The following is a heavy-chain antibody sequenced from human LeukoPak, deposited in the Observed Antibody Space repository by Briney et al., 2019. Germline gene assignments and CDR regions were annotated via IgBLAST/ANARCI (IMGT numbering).Heavy chain of an antibody. V-gene: IGHV4-30-2*01. CDR1: GGSISSGGYS. CDR3: ARAPTVTSNGFGF. D-gene: IGHD4-17*01. J-gene: IGHJ4*02. CDR2: IYHSGGT. Sequence: SETLSLTCAVSGGSISSGGYSWSWIRQPPGKGLEWIGYIYHSGGTYYNPSLKSRVTISVDRSKNQFSLKLNSVTAADTAVYYCARAPTVTSNGFGFWGQGTLVTVSS.